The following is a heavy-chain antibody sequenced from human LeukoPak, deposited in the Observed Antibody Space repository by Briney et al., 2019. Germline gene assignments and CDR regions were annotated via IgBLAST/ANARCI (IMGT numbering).Heavy chain of an antibody. CDR1: GGSISSGGYS. Sequence: SQTLSLTCAVSGGSISSGGYSWSWIRQPPGKGLEWIGYIYHSGSTYYNPSLKSRVTISVDTSKNQFSLKLSSVTAADTAVYYCARDRSNILTGSVYAFDIWGQGTMVTVSS. CDR3: ARDRSNILTGSVYAFDI. D-gene: IGHD3-9*01. J-gene: IGHJ3*02. V-gene: IGHV4-30-2*01. CDR2: IYHSGST.